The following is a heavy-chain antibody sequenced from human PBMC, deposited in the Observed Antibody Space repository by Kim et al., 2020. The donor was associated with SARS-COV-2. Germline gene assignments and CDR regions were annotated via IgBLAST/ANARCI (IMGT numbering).Heavy chain of an antibody. Sequence: GGSLRLSCAASGFTFSSYAMSWVRQAPGKGLEWVSAISGSGGSTYYADSVKGRFTISRDNSKNTLYLQMNSLRAEDTAVYYCAKDPEGWAARTKFDPWRQGTLVTVSS. V-gene: IGHV3-23*01. J-gene: IGHJ5*02. CDR3: AKDPEGWAARTKFDP. CDR1: GFTFSSYA. CDR2: ISGSGGST. D-gene: IGHD6-6*01.